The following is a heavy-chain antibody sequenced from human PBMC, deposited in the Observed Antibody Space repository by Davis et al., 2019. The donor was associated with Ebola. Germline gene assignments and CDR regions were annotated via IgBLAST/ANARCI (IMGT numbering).Heavy chain of an antibody. CDR2: ISSSGSTI. D-gene: IGHD6-19*01. Sequence: GGSLRLSCAASGFTFSSYEMNWVRQAPGKGLEWVSYISSSGSTIYYADSMKGRFTISRDNAKNSLYLQMNSLRAEDTAVYYCAREVAVVYFDYWGQGTLVTVSS. CDR1: GFTFSSYE. CDR3: AREVAVVYFDY. V-gene: IGHV3-48*03. J-gene: IGHJ4*02.